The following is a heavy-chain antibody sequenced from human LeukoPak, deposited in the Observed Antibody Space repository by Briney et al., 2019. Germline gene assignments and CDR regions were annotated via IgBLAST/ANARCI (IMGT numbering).Heavy chain of an antibody. Sequence: PAASVKVSCKASGGTFSSYAISWVRQAPGQGLEWMGRIIPIFGTANYAQKFQVRVTITTDESASTAYMELSSLRSEDTAVYYCASQEWELHNLVAFDIWGQGTMVTVSS. D-gene: IGHD1-26*01. J-gene: IGHJ3*02. CDR1: GGTFSSYA. V-gene: IGHV1-69*05. CDR3: ASQEWELHNLVAFDI. CDR2: IIPIFGTA.